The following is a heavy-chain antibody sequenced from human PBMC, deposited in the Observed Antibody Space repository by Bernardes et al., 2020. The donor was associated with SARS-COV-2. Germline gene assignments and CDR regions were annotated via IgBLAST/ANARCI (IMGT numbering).Heavy chain of an antibody. CDR1: GFTFSSYS. Sequence: GRSLRLSCAASGFTFSSYSMNWVRQAPGKGLEWVSSISSSSSYIYYADSVKGRFTISRDNAKNSLYLQMNSLRAEDTAVYYCARDGGRNYYGMDVWGQGTTVTVSS. D-gene: IGHD3-16*01. CDR3: ARDGGRNYYGMDV. J-gene: IGHJ6*02. CDR2: ISSSSSYI. V-gene: IGHV3-21*01.